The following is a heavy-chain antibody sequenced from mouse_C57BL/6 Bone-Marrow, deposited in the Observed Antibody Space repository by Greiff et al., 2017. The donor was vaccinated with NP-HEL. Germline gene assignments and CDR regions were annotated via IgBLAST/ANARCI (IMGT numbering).Heavy chain of an antibody. V-gene: IGHV1-47*01. D-gene: IGHD3-1*01. J-gene: IGHJ1*03. CDR2: FHPYNDDT. Sequence: VQRVESGAELVKPGASVKMSCKASGYTFTTYPIEWMKQNHGKSLEWIGNFHPYNDDTKYNEKFKGKATLTVEKSSSTVYLELSRLTSDDSAVYYCARRGATLGHWYFDVWGTGTTVTVSS. CDR1: GYTFTTYP. CDR3: ARRGATLGHWYFDV.